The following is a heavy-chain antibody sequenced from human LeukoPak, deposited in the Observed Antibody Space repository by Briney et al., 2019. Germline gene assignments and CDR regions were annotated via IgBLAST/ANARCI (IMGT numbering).Heavy chain of an antibody. V-gene: IGHV1-69*13. J-gene: IGHJ4*02. CDR2: IIRSLTTS. CDR3: ASPAVIVPPSPQPFDY. CDR1: GVTFSDYA. Sequence: EASVKVSCKASGVTFSDYAISWVRQAPGQGLEWMGGIIRSLTTSNYAQKFQGRVTITADESTSTAYMELSSLRSEDTAIYYCASPAVIVPPSPQPFDYWGQGTLVTVSS. D-gene: IGHD2/OR15-2a*01.